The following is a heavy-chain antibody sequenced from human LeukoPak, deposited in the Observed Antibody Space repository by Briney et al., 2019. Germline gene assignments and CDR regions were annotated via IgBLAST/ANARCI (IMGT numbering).Heavy chain of an antibody. Sequence: ASVKVSCKASGYTFTSYDINWVRQATGQGLEWMGWMSPNSGNTGYAQKFQGRVTMTRNTSISTAYMELSSLRSEDTPVYYCASVPQGRAVAGTGFDYWGQGTLVTVSS. CDR2: MSPNSGNT. V-gene: IGHV1-8*01. D-gene: IGHD6-19*01. J-gene: IGHJ4*02. CDR3: ASVPQGRAVAGTGFDY. CDR1: GYTFTSYD.